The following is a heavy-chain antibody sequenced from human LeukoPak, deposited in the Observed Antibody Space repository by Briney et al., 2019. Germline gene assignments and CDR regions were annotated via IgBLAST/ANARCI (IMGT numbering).Heavy chain of an antibody. D-gene: IGHD6-19*01. J-gene: IGHJ4*02. CDR1: GFTFSSYS. CDR2: ISSSSSTI. CDR3: AIRTLSGWLDY. Sequence: GGSLRLSCAASGFTFSSYSMNWVRQAPGKGLEWVSYISSSSSTIYYADSVKGRFTISRDNAKNSLYLQMNGLRAEDTAVYYCAIRTLSGWLDYWGQGTLVTVSS. V-gene: IGHV3-48*01.